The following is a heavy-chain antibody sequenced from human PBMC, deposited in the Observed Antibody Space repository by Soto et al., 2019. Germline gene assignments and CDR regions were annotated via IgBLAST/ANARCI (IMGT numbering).Heavy chain of an antibody. Sequence: TLSLTCAVYGGSFSGYYWSWIRQPPGKGLEWIGEINHSGSTNYNPSLKSRVTISVDTSKNQFSLKLSSVTAADTAVYYCASMSQIAVAGTFDYWGQGTLVTVSS. J-gene: IGHJ4*02. CDR1: GGSFSGYY. D-gene: IGHD6-19*01. CDR3: ASMSQIAVAGTFDY. V-gene: IGHV4-34*01. CDR2: INHSGST.